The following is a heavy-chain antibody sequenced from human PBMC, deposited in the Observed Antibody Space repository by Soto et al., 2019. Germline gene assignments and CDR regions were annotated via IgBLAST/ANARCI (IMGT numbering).Heavy chain of an antibody. CDR1: GGTFSSYA. Sequence: QVQLVQSGAEVMKPGSSVKVSCKASGGTFSSYAISWVRQAPGQGLEWMGGIIPIFGTANYAQKFQGRVTISADESTSTAYMELSSLRSEDTAVYYGARYKIPGGSGKYGMDVWGQGTTVTVSS. CDR3: ARYKIPGGSGKYGMDV. J-gene: IGHJ6*02. D-gene: IGHD2-15*01. V-gene: IGHV1-69*01. CDR2: IIPIFGTA.